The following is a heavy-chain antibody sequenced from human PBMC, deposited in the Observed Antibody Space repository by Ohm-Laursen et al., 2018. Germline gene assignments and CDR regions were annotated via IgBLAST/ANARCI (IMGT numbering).Heavy chain of an antibody. D-gene: IGHD3-10*01. CDR3: ARDRHMVRGGRDGMDV. V-gene: IGHV3-66*01. J-gene: IGHJ6*02. CDR1: GFTFSNAW. CDR2: IYSGGST. Sequence: GSLRLSCSASGFTFSNAWMSWVRQAPGKGLEWVSVIYSGGSTYYADSVKGRFTISRDNSKNTLYLQMNSLRAEDTAVYYCARDRHMVRGGRDGMDVWGQGTTVTVSS.